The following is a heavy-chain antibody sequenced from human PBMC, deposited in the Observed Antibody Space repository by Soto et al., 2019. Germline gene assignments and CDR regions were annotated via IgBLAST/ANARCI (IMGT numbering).Heavy chain of an antibody. J-gene: IGHJ5*02. V-gene: IGHV3-33*01. CDR3: ARDRIAARGFDP. CDR1: GFTFSSYG. CDR2: IWYDGSNK. D-gene: IGHD6-6*01. Sequence: GGSLRLSCAASGFTFSSYGMHWVRQAPGKGLEWVAVIWYDGSNKYYADSVKGRFTISRDNSKNTLYLQMNSLRAEDTAVYYCARDRIAARGFDPWGQGTLVTVSS.